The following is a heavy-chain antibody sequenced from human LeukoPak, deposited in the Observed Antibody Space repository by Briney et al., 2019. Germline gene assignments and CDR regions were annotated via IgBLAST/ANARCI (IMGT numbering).Heavy chain of an antibody. CDR1: GFTFSNHA. V-gene: IGHV3-23*01. J-gene: IGHJ4*02. D-gene: IGHD6-13*01. CDR3: SRVSSDSSNWYPTFDY. CDR2: ISISGDTT. Sequence: PGGSLRLSCAASGFTFSNHAMTWVRQAPGKGLEWVSSISISGDTTDYADSVKGRFTISRDNAKNSLYLQMNSLRAEDTAVYYCSRVSSDSSNWYPTFDYWGQGSLVTVSS.